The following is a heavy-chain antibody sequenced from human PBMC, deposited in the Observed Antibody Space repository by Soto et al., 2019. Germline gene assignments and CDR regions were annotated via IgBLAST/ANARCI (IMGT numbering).Heavy chain of an antibody. Sequence: PSETLSLTCAVSGYSISSGYYWGWIRQPPGKGLEWIGSIYHSGSTYYNPSLKGRVTISVDTSKNQFSLKLSSVTAADTAVYYCAREGGYDFSYYYYGMDVWGQGTTVTVSS. D-gene: IGHD5-12*01. CDR3: AREGGYDFSYYYYGMDV. V-gene: IGHV4-38-2*02. J-gene: IGHJ6*02. CDR2: IYHSGST. CDR1: GYSISSGYY.